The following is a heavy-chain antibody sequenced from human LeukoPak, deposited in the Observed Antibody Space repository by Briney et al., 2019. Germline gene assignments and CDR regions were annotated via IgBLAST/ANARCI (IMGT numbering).Heavy chain of an antibody. Sequence: PSETLSLTCAVSGYSISSNYYWGWIRQPPGKGLEWIGNIYHSGSTYYNPSLKSRVTISVDTSKNQFSLKLSSVTAADTAVYYCARRDIDSGWSYFDYWGQGTLVTVSS. D-gene: IGHD6-19*01. CDR3: ARRDIDSGWSYFDY. CDR2: IYHSGST. V-gene: IGHV4-38-2*01. CDR1: GYSISSNYY. J-gene: IGHJ4*02.